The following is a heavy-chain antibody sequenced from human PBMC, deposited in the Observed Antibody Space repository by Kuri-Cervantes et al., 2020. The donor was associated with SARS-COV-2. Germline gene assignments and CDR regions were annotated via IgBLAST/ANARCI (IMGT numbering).Heavy chain of an antibody. J-gene: IGHJ4*02. CDR1: GGSISSSSYY. Sequence: SETLSLTCTVSGGSISSSSYYWGWIRQPPGKGLEWIGSTYYSGSTYYNPSLKSRVTISVDTSKNQFSLKLSSVTAADTAVYYCARGGYSSGWYAVDWGQGTLVTVSS. D-gene: IGHD6-19*01. CDR2: TYYSGST. CDR3: ARGGYSSGWYAVD. V-gene: IGHV4-39*07.